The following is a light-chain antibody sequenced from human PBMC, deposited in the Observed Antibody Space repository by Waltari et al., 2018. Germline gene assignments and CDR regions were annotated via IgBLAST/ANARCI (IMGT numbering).Light chain of an antibody. V-gene: IGKV3-15*01. CDR3: QQYNNWPPGT. Sequence: EIVMTQSPATLSVSPGERATLSCRASQSVRNNLAWYQQKPGQAPRLLIYGASTRATGIPARFSGSGSGTEFTLTISSLQSEDFAVYCCQQYNNWPPGTFGQGTRLEIK. CDR2: GAS. CDR1: QSVRNN. J-gene: IGKJ5*01.